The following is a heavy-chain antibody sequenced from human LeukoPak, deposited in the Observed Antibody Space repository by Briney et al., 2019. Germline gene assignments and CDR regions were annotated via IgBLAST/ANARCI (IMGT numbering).Heavy chain of an antibody. D-gene: IGHD3-10*01. CDR1: GFTFSSYW. Sequence: PGGSLRLSCAASGFTFSSYWMSWVRQAPGKGLVWVSRINSDGSSTSYADSVKGRFTISRDNAKNTLYLQMNSLRAEDTAVYYCARVLLWFGELVLDYWGQGTLVTVSS. CDR3: ARVLLWFGELVLDY. J-gene: IGHJ4*02. CDR2: INSDGSST. V-gene: IGHV3-74*01.